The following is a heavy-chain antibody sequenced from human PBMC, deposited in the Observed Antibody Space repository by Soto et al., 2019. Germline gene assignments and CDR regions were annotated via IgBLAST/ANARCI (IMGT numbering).Heavy chain of an antibody. J-gene: IGHJ5*02. CDR3: AREIVTAGGNNYFDP. Sequence: SEPLALTYGVSGGTVASSHWWSWVRQSPGGGLEWIGNVYHTGDTNLNPSLQSRVTISVDKSNNQFSLRLNSLTAADTAVYFCAREIVTAGGNNYFDPWGPGTLVTVSS. D-gene: IGHD2-21*02. CDR1: GGTVASSHW. CDR2: VYHTGDT. V-gene: IGHV4-4*02.